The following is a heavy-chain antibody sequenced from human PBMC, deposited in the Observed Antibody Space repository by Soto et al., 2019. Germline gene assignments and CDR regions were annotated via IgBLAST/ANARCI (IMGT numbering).Heavy chain of an antibody. CDR3: AREASPVLAVDY. J-gene: IGHJ4*02. CDR2: INPNSGGA. D-gene: IGHD2-2*01. Sequence: ASVKVACKASGYIFTAYSMHWVRQAPGQGLEWMGWINPNSGGAIYAQKFQGRVTMTMDTSITTAFMELSSLTSDDTAVYYCAREASPVLAVDYWGQGNLVTVSS. V-gene: IGHV1-2*02. CDR1: GYIFTAYS.